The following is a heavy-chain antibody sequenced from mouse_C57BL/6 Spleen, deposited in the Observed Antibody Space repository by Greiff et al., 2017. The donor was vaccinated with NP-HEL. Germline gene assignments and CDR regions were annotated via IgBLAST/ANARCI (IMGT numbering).Heavy chain of an antibody. CDR2: IHPNSGST. J-gene: IGHJ1*03. V-gene: IGHV1-64*01. CDR1: GYTFTSYW. Sequence: QVQLQQPGAELVKPGASVKLSCKASGYTFTSYWMHWVKQRPGQGLEWIGMIHPNSGSTNYNEKFKSKATLTVDKSSSTAYMQLSSLTSEDSAVYYGARRDGYYSYWYFDVWGTGTTVTVSS. CDR3: ARRDGYYSYWYFDV. D-gene: IGHD2-3*01.